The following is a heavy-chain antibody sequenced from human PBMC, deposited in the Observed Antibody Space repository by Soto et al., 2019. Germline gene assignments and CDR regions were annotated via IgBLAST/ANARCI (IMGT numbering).Heavy chain of an antibody. CDR1: GGSISSSSYY. CDR3: EGRIGVVTAIQPSEYFQH. V-gene: IGHV4-39*01. CDR2: IYYSGST. Sequence: QLQLKDSGPGLVKPSETLSLTCTVSGGSISSSSYYWGWIRQPPGKGLEWMGSIYYSGSTYYKPSIKSRVTITVDTSKNQFSLKLSSVTAADTAVYYCEGRIGVVTAIQPSEYFQHWGKRTLV. J-gene: IGHJ1*01. D-gene: IGHD2-21*02.